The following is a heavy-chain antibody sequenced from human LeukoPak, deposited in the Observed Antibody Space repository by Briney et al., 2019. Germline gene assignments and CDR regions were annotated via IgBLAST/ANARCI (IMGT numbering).Heavy chain of an antibody. CDR1: GGSFSGYY. D-gene: IGHD5-18*01. J-gene: IGHJ4*02. CDR3: AKGSCGYTYGCNFDY. V-gene: IGHV3-23*01. Sequence: PSETLSLTCAVYGGSFSGYYWSWIRQPPGKGLEWVSAIGGSGVSTYYADSVKGRFTISRDNSKNTLCLQMNSLRAEDTAVYYCAKGSCGYTYGCNFDYWGQGTLVTVSS. CDR2: IGGSGVST.